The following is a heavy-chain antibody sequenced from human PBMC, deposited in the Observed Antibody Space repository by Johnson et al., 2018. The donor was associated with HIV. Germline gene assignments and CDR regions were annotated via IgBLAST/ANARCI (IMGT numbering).Heavy chain of an antibody. Sequence: QVLLVESGGGLVKPGGSLRLSCAASEFTLSNAWMSWVRQVPGKGLEWVSVIWYDGSNKYYAESVKGRFTISRDNSKNTLYLQMNSLRAEDTAVYYCAKDRGAARAFDAFDIWGQGTMVTVSS. CDR3: AKDRGAARAFDAFDI. V-gene: IGHV3-33*06. CDR1: EFTLSNAW. CDR2: IWYDGSNK. J-gene: IGHJ3*02. D-gene: IGHD6-6*01.